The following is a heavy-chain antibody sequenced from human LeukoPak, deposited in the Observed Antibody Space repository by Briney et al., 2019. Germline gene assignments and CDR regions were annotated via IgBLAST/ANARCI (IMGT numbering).Heavy chain of an antibody. CDR2: INPNSGGT. CDR3: ARGYYNWNSLGPFDY. D-gene: IGHD1-7*01. V-gene: IGHV1-2*02. J-gene: IGHJ4*02. Sequence: GASVKVSCKASGGTFSSYAISWVRQAPGQGLEWMGWINPNSGGTNYAQKFQGRVTMTRDTSISTAYMELSRLRSDDTAVYYCARGYYNWNSLGPFDYWGQGTLVTVSS. CDR1: GGTFSSYA.